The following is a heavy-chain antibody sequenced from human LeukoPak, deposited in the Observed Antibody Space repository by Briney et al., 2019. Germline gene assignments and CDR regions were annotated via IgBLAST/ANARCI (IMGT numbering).Heavy chain of an antibody. CDR1: GFTFSSYA. CDR2: ISYDGSNK. D-gene: IGHD2/OR15-2a*01. Sequence: GRSLRLSCAASGFTFSSYAMHWVRQAPGKGLEWVAVISYDGSNKYYADSVKGRFTISRDNSKNTLYLQMNSLRAEDTAVYYCARDFENISDYWGQGTLVTVSS. V-gene: IGHV3-30*01. CDR3: ARDFENISDY. J-gene: IGHJ4*02.